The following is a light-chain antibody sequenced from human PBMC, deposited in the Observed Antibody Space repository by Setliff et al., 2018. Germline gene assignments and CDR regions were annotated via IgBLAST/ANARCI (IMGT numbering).Light chain of an antibody. J-gene: IGLJ1*01. V-gene: IGLV1-40*01. CDR1: SSNIGAGYD. CDR2: GNS. Sequence: QSVLAQPPSVSGAPGQRVTISCTGSSSNIGAGYDVHWYQQLPGTAPKLLIYGNSNRPSGVPDRFSGSKSGTSASLAITGLQAEDEADYYCQSYDSSLSGYVFGTVDQGHRP. CDR3: QSYDSSLSGYV.